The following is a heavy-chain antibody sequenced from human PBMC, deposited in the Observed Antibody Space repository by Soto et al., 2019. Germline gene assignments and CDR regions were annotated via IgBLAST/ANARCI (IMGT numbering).Heavy chain of an antibody. Sequence: SETLSLTCTVSGGSISSYYWSWIRQPPGKGLEWIGYIYYSGSTNYNPSLKSRVTISVDTSKNQFSLKLSSVTAADTAVYYCARDSLDTAYTYYYGMDVWGQGTTVTVSS. CDR1: GGSISSYY. CDR3: ARDSLDTAYTYYYGMDV. V-gene: IGHV4-59*01. D-gene: IGHD5-18*01. CDR2: IYYSGST. J-gene: IGHJ6*02.